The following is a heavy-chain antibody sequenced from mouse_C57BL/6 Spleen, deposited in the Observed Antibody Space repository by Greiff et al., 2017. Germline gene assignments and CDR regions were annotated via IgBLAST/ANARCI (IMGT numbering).Heavy chain of an antibody. CDR3: ASDRLYAMDY. Sequence: VQLQESGPGLVAPSQSLSITCTVPGFSLTSYAITWVRQPPGKGLEWLGVIWTGGGKNYNSALKSRLSISKDNSKSQVVLKMNSLQTDDTARYYWASDRLYAMDYWGQGTSVTVSS. CDR2: IWTGGGK. D-gene: IGHD1-2*01. V-gene: IGHV2-9-1*01. CDR1: GFSLTSYA. J-gene: IGHJ4*01.